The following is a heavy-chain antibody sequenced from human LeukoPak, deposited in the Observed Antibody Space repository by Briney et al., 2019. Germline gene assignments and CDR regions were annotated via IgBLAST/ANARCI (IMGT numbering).Heavy chain of an antibody. CDR1: GFTFSSYG. V-gene: IGHV3-30*18. D-gene: IGHD5-24*01. J-gene: IGHJ3*02. CDR3: AKSRVRGWLQFRDAFDI. Sequence: PGGSLRLSCAASGFTFSSYGMRWVRQAPGKGLEWVAVISYDGSNKYYADSVKGRFTISRDNSKNTLYLQMNSLRAEDTAVYYCAKSRVRGWLQFRDAFDIWGQGTMVTVSS. CDR2: ISYDGSNK.